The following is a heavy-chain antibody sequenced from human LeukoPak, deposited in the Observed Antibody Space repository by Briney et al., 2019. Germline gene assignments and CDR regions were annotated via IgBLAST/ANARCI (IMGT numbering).Heavy chain of an antibody. CDR2: ISGSGGST. Sequence: PGGSLRLSCAASGFTFSSYAMSWVRQAPGKGLEWVSAISGSGGSTYYADSVKGRFTISRDNSKNTLYLQMNSLRAEDTAVYYCAKGTETYGGNLDAFDIWGQGTMVTVSS. CDR1: GFTFSSYA. V-gene: IGHV3-23*01. J-gene: IGHJ3*02. CDR3: AKGTETYGGNLDAFDI. D-gene: IGHD4-23*01.